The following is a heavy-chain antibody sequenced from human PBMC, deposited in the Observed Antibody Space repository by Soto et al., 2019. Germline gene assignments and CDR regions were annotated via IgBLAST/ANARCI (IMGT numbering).Heavy chain of an antibody. D-gene: IGHD3-10*01. J-gene: IGHJ4*02. CDR3: VKHQVSLVRGISPFDH. Sequence: LRLSCAVSGFAFNSNDMTWVRQAPGKGLEWVSTISSSGAFTYHADSVRSRLTISRDNSKNTVYLQMNSLRAEDTAVYYCVKHQVSLVRGISPFDHWGQGALVTVSS. CDR2: ISSSGAFT. V-gene: IGHV3-23*01. CDR1: GFAFNSND.